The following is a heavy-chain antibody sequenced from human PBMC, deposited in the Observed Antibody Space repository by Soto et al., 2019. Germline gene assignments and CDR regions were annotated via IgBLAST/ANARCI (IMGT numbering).Heavy chain of an antibody. CDR3: AKDRLAGNFDY. CDR1: GFTFNNYA. J-gene: IGHJ4*02. Sequence: GGSLRLSCAASGFTFNNYAMNWVRQAPGKGLEWVATISATGGSTYYADSVKDRFTISRDNSKNTPYLQMNGLRVEDTAVYYYAKDRLAGNFDYWGQGTQVTVSS. V-gene: IGHV3-23*01. CDR2: ISATGGST.